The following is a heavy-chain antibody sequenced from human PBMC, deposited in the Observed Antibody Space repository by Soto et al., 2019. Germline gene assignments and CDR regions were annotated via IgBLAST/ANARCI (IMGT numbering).Heavy chain of an antibody. J-gene: IGHJ4*02. D-gene: IGHD5-18*01. CDR2: INPNSGGT. Sequence: QVQLVQSGAEVKKPGASVKVSCKASGYTFTGYYMHWVRQAPGQGLEWMGWINPNSGGTNYAQKFQGRVTMTRDTSISTAYMELSRLRSDDTAVYYCARVSGDGFGVRKRGYSGPFNYWGQGTLVTVSS. V-gene: IGHV1-2*02. CDR3: ARVSGDGFGVRKRGYSGPFNY. CDR1: GYTFTGYY.